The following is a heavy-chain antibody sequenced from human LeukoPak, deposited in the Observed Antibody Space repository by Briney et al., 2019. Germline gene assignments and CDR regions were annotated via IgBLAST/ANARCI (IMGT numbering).Heavy chain of an antibody. J-gene: IGHJ6*02. V-gene: IGHV3-7*01. CDR1: GFTFRDYW. CDR3: AQGHYHMDV. CDR2: IEPDGSEK. Sequence: GGSLRLSCAASGFTFRDYWMTWVRQAAGKGLEWVASIEPDGSEKYYADSVKGRFTLSRDNVENSLYLQMNTLRVDDTAVYYCAQGHYHMDVGGHGTTVTVFS.